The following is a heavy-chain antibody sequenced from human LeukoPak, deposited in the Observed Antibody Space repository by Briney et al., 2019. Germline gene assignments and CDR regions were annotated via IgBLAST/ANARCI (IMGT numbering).Heavy chain of an antibody. D-gene: IGHD5-12*01. V-gene: IGHV4-39*07. CDR1: GGSISSSSYY. J-gene: IGHJ6*03. Sequence: SETLSLTCTVSGGSISSSSYYWGWIRQPPGKGLEWIGSIYYSGSTYYNPSLKSRVTISVDTSKNQFSLKLSSVTAADTAVYYCVRARGATARSGSTNYYYYYYMDVWGKGTTVTVSS. CDR2: IYYSGST. CDR3: VRARGATARSGSTNYYYYYYMDV.